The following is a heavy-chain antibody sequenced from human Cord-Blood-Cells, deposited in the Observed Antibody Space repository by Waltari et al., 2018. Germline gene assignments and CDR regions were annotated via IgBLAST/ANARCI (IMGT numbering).Heavy chain of an antibody. D-gene: IGHD1-26*01. CDR2: INHCGST. J-gene: IGHJ5*02. CDR1: GGSFSGYY. CDR3: ARGGGSYYNWFDP. Sequence: QVQLQQWGAGLLKPSETLSLTCAVYGGSFSGYYWCWIRQPPGKGLGWIGEINHCGSTNYNPSLKRRVTISVDTSKKQFSLKLSSVTAADAAVYYCARGGGSYYNWFDPWGQGTLVTVSS. V-gene: IGHV4-34*01.